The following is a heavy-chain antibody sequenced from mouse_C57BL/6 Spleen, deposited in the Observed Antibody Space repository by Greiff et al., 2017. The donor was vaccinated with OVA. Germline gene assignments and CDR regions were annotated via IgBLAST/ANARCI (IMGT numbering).Heavy chain of an antibody. CDR2: IDPSDSAT. Sequence: VQLQQPGAELVRPGSSVKLSCKASGYTFTSYWMHWVKQRPIQGLEWIGNIDPSDSATHYNQKFKDKATLTVDKSSSTAYMQLSSLTSEESAVYDCARRDYYGSSPFDVWGTGTTVTVSS. V-gene: IGHV1-52*01. CDR3: ARRDYYGSSPFDV. D-gene: IGHD1-1*01. CDR1: GYTFTSYW. J-gene: IGHJ1*03.